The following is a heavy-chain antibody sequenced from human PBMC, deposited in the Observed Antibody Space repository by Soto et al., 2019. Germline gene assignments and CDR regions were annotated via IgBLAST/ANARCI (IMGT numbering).Heavy chain of an antibody. V-gene: IGHV1-69*12. J-gene: IGHJ2*01. CDR1: GGTFSSYA. D-gene: IGHD3-22*01. CDR2: IIPIFGTA. CDR3: ARTYDSSGLGVGYWYFDL. Sequence: QVQLVQSGAEVKKPGSSVKVSCKASGGTFSSYAISWVRQAPGQGLEWMGGIIPIFGTANYAQKFQGRVTITADDPTSTAYMDLSSLRSEDTAVYYCARTYDSSGLGVGYWYFDLWGRGTLVSVSS.